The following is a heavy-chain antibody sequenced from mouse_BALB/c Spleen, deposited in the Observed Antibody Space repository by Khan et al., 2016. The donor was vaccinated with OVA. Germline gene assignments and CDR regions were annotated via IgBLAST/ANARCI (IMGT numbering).Heavy chain of an antibody. V-gene: IGHV3-2*02. Sequence: EVQLQESGPGLVKPSQSLSLTCTVTGYSITSDYAWNWIRQFLGSKLEWLGYISYSGTTSYHPSLKSRISITRDTSKNQFFLQLNSVTTEDTATYYCAGGRTYWGQGTSVTVSS. J-gene: IGHJ4*01. CDR2: ISYSGTT. CDR1: GYSITSDYA. CDR3: AGGRTY.